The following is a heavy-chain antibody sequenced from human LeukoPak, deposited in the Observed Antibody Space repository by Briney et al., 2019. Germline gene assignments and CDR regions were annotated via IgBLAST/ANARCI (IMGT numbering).Heavy chain of an antibody. CDR1: GFTFSSYS. D-gene: IGHD6-13*01. CDR2: ISSSDTYI. V-gene: IGHV3-21*01. CDR3: ARNVSGSSRWVRIDY. J-gene: IGHJ4*02. Sequence: PGGSLRLSCAASGFTFSSYSMNWVRQAPGKGLEWVSSISSSDTYIYYADSVKGRFTISRDNARNSLYLQMNSLRAEDTAVYYCARNVSGSSRWVRIDYWGQGTLVTVSS.